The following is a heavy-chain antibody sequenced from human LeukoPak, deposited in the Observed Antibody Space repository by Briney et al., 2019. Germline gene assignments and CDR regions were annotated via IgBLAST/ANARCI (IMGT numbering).Heavy chain of an antibody. Sequence: GRSLRLSCAASGFTFSSYGMHWVRQAPGKGLEWVAVIWYDGSNKYYAGSVKGRFTISRDNSKNTLYLQMNSLRAEDTAVYYCAKGTNWNFDYWGQGTLVTVSS. CDR3: AKGTNWNFDY. CDR1: GFTFSSYG. V-gene: IGHV3-33*06. CDR2: IWYDGSNK. J-gene: IGHJ4*02. D-gene: IGHD1-20*01.